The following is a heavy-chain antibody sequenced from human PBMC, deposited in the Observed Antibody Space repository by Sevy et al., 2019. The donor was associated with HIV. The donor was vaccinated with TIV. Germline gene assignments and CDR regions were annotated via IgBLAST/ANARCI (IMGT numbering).Heavy chain of an antibody. CDR1: GGSISSGGYS. Sequence: SEALSLTCAVSGGSISSGGYSWSWIRQPPGKGLEWIGYIYHSGSTYYNPSHKSLVTISVDRSKNQFSRKLSSVTAADTAVYYCARGGLRRTFDIWGQGTMVTVSS. D-gene: IGHD5-12*01. CDR3: ARGGLRRTFDI. J-gene: IGHJ3*02. V-gene: IGHV4-30-2*01. CDR2: IYHSGST.